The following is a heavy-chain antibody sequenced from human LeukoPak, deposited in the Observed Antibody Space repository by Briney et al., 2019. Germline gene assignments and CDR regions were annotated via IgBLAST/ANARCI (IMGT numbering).Heavy chain of an antibody. CDR2: INSSSGYI. CDR1: GFTFRNYN. D-gene: IGHD3-10*01. J-gene: IGHJ6*03. CDR3: ARDATMVPLYYYYYMDV. V-gene: IGHV3-21*01. Sequence: GGSLRLSCAASGFTFRNYNMNWVRQAPGKGLEWVSSINSSSGYIYYADSVKGRFTISRDNAKNSLYLQMNSLRAEDTAVYYCARDATMVPLYYYYYMDVWGKGTTVTVSS.